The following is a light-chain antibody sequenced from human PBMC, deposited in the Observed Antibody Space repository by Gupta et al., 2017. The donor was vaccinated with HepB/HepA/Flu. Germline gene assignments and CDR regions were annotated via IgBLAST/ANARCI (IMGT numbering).Light chain of an antibody. J-gene: IGLJ1*01. Sequence: VTISCTGTSSDVGGYNYVSWYQQHPGKAPKLMIYEVSKRPSGVPDRFSGSKSGNTASLTVSGLQAEEEADYYCSSYAGSNNYVFGTGTKVTVL. CDR2: EVS. CDR1: SSDVGGYNY. CDR3: SSYAGSNNYV. V-gene: IGLV2-8*01.